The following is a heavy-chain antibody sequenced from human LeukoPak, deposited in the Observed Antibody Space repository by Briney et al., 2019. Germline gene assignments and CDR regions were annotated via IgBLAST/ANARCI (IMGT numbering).Heavy chain of an antibody. V-gene: IGHV3-30*02. J-gene: IGHJ4*02. Sequence: PGGSLRLSCAASGFTFSSYGMRWVRQAPGKGLEWVAFIRYDGSNKYYADSVKGRFTISRDNSKNTLYLQMNSLRAEDTAVYYCARSTSCYMNFCYFDYWGQGTLVTVSS. CDR3: ARSTSCYMNFCYFDY. CDR2: IRYDGSNK. CDR1: GFTFSSYG. D-gene: IGHD2-2*02.